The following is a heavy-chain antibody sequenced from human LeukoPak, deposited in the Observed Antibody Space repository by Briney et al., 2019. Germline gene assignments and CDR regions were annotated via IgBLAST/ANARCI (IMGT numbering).Heavy chain of an antibody. CDR1: GYSFTSYW. CDR3: ATRYYCDTLGAFDI. D-gene: IGHD3-22*01. Sequence: HGESLKISCRGSGYSFTSYWIAWVRQMPGKGLECMGIIYPGDSDTRYSPSFQGQVTISADKSISTAYLQWRSLKASDTAMYYCATRYYCDTLGAFDIWGQGTMVTVSS. CDR2: IYPGDSDT. J-gene: IGHJ3*02. V-gene: IGHV5-51*01.